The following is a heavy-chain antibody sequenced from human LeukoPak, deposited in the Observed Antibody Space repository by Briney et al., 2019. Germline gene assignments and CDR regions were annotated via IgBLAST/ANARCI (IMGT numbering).Heavy chain of an antibody. D-gene: IGHD3-10*01. CDR2: ISAYNGNT. Sequence: GASVKVSCKASGYTFISFGITWVRQAPGQGLEWLGWISAYNGNTNYAQKLQGRVTMTTDTSTSTAYMELRSLRSDDTAVYYCARVGGDYPYDYWGQGTLVTVSS. CDR3: ARVGGDYPYDY. J-gene: IGHJ4*02. V-gene: IGHV1-18*01. CDR1: GYTFISFG.